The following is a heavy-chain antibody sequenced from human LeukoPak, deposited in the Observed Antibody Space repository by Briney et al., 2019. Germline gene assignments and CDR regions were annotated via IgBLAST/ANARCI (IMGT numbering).Heavy chain of an antibody. D-gene: IGHD3-3*01. CDR2: IYYSGST. CDR3: ARSVRPYYDFWSGYSFDP. CDR1: GGSISSYY. V-gene: IGHV4-59*01. J-gene: IGHJ5*02. Sequence: SETLSLXCTVSGGSISSYYWSWIRQPPGKGLEWIGYIYYSGSTNYNPSLKSRVTISVDTSKNQFSLKLSSVTAADTAVYYCARSVRPYYDFWSGYSFDPWGQGTLVTVSS.